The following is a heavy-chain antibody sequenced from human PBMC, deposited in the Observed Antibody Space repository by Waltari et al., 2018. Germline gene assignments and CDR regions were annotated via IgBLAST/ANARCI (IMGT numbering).Heavy chain of an antibody. D-gene: IGHD3-3*01. J-gene: IGHJ6*01. CDR2: VSHGGTA. Sequence: QVLLQQWGAGLLKPSETLSLTCDISGGSLGDYIWTWQRQPPGKGLEWLGQVSHGGTARSNPSVKSRVTLSLDTSQRHFSLRLQSVTAADTAVYYCARGRNYDSTLGRNDSSHSGLDVWGQGSAVTVSS. CDR1: GGSLGDYI. CDR3: ARGRNYDSTLGRNDSSHSGLDV. V-gene: IGHV4-34*02.